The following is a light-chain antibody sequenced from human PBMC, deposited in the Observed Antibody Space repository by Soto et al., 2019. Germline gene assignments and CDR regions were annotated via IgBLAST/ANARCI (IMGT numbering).Light chain of an antibody. Sequence: DIQMTQSPSTLSASVGDRFTITCRSSQSISGWLAWYQQKPGKAPNLLIYKASTLESGVPSRFSGSGSGTEFTLTISSLQPDDFASYYCLQYATYAKTFGQGTKVDIK. CDR2: KAS. J-gene: IGKJ1*01. CDR3: LQYATYAKT. V-gene: IGKV1-5*03. CDR1: QSISGW.